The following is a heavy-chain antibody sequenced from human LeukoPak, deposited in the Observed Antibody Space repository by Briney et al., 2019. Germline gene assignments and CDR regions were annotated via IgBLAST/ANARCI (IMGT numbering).Heavy chain of an antibody. D-gene: IGHD1-26*01. CDR1: GFTFSSYA. V-gene: IGHV3-30-3*01. CDR3: ARDSGAREDWFDP. CDR2: ISYDGSNK. Sequence: GRSLRLSCAASGFTFSSYAMHWVRQAPGKGLEWVAVISYDGSNKYYADSVKGRFTISRDNSKNTLYLQMNSLRAEDTAVYYCARDSGAREDWFDPWGQGTLVTVSS. J-gene: IGHJ5*02.